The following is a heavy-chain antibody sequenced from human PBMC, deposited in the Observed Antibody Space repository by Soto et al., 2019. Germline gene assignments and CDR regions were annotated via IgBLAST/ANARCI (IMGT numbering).Heavy chain of an antibody. V-gene: IGHV1-2*02. CDR1: GYTFTDYY. CDR2: INPESGNP. J-gene: IGHJ3*02. D-gene: IGHD3-22*01. CDR3: ATDRVAFDM. Sequence: GASVKVSCKASGYTFTDYYMRWVRQAPGQGFEWVGGINPESGNPKYVPKFQGRVTVTRDTSTSTAYLELSSLTSDDTAVYYCATDRVAFDMWGQGTKVTVSS.